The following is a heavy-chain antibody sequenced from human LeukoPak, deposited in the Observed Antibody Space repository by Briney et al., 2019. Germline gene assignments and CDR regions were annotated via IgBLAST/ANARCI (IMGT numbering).Heavy chain of an antibody. CDR2: ISAYNGNT. J-gene: IGHJ6*03. CDR3: ARVVVVVPATINYMDV. Sequence: GASVKVSCKASGGTFTSYGISWMRQAPGQGLEWMGWISAYNGNTNYAQKLQGRVTMTTDTSTSTAYMELRSLRSDDTAVYYCARVVVVVPATINYMDVWGKGTTVTVSS. D-gene: IGHD2-2*02. V-gene: IGHV1-18*01. CDR1: GGTFTSYG.